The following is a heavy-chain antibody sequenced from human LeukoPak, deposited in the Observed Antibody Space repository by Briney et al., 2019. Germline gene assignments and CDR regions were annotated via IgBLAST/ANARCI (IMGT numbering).Heavy chain of an antibody. D-gene: IGHD5-12*01. CDR1: GFTFSSYS. CDR3: ARDVDIVATIVADY. J-gene: IGHJ4*02. V-gene: IGHV3-21*01. CDR2: ISSSSSYI. Sequence: GGSLRLSCAASGFTFSSYSMNWVRQAPGKGLEWVSSISSSSSYIYYADSVKGRFTISRDNAKNSLYLQMNNLRAEDTAVYYCARDVDIVATIVADYWGQGTLVTVSS.